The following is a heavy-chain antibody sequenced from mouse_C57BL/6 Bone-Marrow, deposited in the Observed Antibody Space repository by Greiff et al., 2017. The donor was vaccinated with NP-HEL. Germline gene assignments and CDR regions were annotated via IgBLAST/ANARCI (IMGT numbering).Heavy chain of an antibody. J-gene: IGHJ4*01. Sequence: VQGVESGAELMKPGASVKLSCKATGYTFTGYWIEWVKQRPGHGLEWIGEILPGSGSTNYNEKFKGKATFPADTSSNTAYMQLSRLTTEDSAIYYCARPYSTVVAPSAMDYWGQGTSVTVSS. V-gene: IGHV1-9*01. D-gene: IGHD1-1*01. CDR2: ILPGSGST. CDR3: ARPYSTVVAPSAMDY. CDR1: GYTFTGYW.